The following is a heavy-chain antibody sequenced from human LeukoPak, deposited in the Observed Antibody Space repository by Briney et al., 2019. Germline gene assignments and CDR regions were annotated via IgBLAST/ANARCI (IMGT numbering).Heavy chain of an antibody. J-gene: IGHJ4*02. V-gene: IGHV3-30*18. CDR1: GFTFSSYG. D-gene: IGHD2-21*02. CDR2: ISYDGSNK. CDR3: AKSGRAYCGGDCYLGDY. Sequence: GGSLRLSCAASGFTFSSYGMHWVRQAPGKGLEWVAIISYDGSNKYYADSVKGRFTISRDNSKNTLYLQMNSLRVEDTAVYYCAKSGRAYCGGDCYLGDYWGQGTLVTVSS.